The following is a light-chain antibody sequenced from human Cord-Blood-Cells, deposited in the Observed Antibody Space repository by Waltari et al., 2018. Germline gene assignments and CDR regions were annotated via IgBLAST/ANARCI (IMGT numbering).Light chain of an antibody. V-gene: IGLV2-11*01. Sequence: QSALTQPRSVSGSPGQSVTISCTGTSSDVGGYNYVSWYQQHPGKAPKRMIYDVSKRPSGVPDRFSCSKSGNTASLTISGLQAEDEADYYCCSYAGSYVFGTGTKVTVL. CDR1: SSDVGGYNY. J-gene: IGLJ1*01. CDR2: DVS. CDR3: CSYAGSYV.